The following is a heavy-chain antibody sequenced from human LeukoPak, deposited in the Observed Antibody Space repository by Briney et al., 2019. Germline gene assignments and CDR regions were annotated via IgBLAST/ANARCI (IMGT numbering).Heavy chain of an antibody. CDR3: ASVAGPYYYYYYGMDV. J-gene: IGHJ6*02. CDR2: IKQDGSEK. V-gene: IGHV3-7*03. Sequence: GGSLRLSCAASGFTVSSNYMSWVRQAPGKGLEWVANIKQDGSEKYYVDSVKGRFTISRDNAKKSLYLQMNSLRAEDTAVYYCASVAGPYYYYYYGMDVWGQGTTVTVSS. D-gene: IGHD6-19*01. CDR1: GFTVSSNY.